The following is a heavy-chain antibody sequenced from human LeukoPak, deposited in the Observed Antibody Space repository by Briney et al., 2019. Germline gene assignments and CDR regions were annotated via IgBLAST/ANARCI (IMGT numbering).Heavy chain of an antibody. CDR3: ATYCSTTNCYPD. D-gene: IGHD2-2*01. V-gene: IGHV4-39*01. Sequence: SETLSLTCTVSGGSISSRTYKWGWVRQPPGKGLQWIGSMSYSGDSYYNPSLKSRVTMSVDTSKNQFSLRLSSVTAADTGVYYCATYCSTTNCYPDWGQGTLVTVSS. CDR1: GGSISSRTYK. J-gene: IGHJ4*02. CDR2: MSYSGDS.